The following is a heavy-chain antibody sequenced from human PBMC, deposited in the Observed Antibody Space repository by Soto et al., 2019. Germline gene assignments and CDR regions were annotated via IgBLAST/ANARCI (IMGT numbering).Heavy chain of an antibody. Sequence: QVQLQESGPGLVKPSGTLSLTCTVSGDSINGNYWSWVRQPPGKGPEWIGEIYDSGTTYYNPSLNRRATISLDKSKNQFSLNLNSVPAADTAVYYCARNRGYSQGDWGPGTLVTVSS. D-gene: IGHD5-18*01. V-gene: IGHV4-4*02. CDR1: GDSINGNY. CDR2: IYDSGTT. CDR3: ARNRGYSQGD. J-gene: IGHJ4*02.